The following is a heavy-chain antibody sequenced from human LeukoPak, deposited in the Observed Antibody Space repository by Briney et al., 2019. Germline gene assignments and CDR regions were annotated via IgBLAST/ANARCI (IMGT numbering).Heavy chain of an antibody. CDR2: INPSGGST. Sequence: AASVKVSCKASGYTFTSYYMHWVRQAPGQGLEWMGIINPSGGSTSYAQKFQGRVTMTRDTSTSTAYMELSSLRSEDTAVYYCARLEGGSSSAGAFDIWGQGTMVTVSS. V-gene: IGHV1-46*01. CDR3: ARLEGGSSSAGAFDI. D-gene: IGHD6-6*01. CDR1: GYTFTSYY. J-gene: IGHJ3*02.